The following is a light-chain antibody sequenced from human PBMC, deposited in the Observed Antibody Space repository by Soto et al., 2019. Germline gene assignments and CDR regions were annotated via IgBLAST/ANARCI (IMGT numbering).Light chain of an antibody. CDR1: QSVSSY. V-gene: IGKV3-11*01. CDR3: QQRSNWPRYT. J-gene: IGKJ2*01. CDR2: DAS. Sequence: EIVLTQSPATLSLSPGERATLSCRASQSVSSYLAWYQQKPGQAPRLLIYDASNRATGIPARFSGSGSGTDLTLTISSLEPEDFAVDYCQQRSNWPRYTFGQGTKLEIK.